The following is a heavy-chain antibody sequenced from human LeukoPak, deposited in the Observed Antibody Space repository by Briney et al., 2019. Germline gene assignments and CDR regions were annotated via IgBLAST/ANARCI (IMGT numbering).Heavy chain of an antibody. D-gene: IGHD6-13*01. V-gene: IGHV3-48*03. CDR3: ARGIGSSSWPLAL. CDR1: GFTFSSYA. CDR2: TSSSGSTK. Sequence: GGSLRLSCAASGFTFSSYAMHWVRQAPGKGLEWVSYTSSSGSTKYYADSVKGRFTISRDNAKNSLYLQMNSLRAEDTAVYYCARGIGSSSWPLALWGQGTLVIVSS. J-gene: IGHJ4*02.